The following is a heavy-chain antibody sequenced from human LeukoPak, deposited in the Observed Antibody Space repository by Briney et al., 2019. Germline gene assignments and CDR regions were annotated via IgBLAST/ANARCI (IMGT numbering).Heavy chain of an antibody. CDR3: ARVTQPLLWWFDP. CDR2: VSSGGDIT. Sequence: GGSLRLSCAASGFTFSDYYISWIRQAPGKGLEWLSIVSSGGDITTYADSVKGRFTISRDNTRNLLFLQMNSLRAEDTAVYYCARVTQPLLWWFDPWGQGTLVTVSS. J-gene: IGHJ5*02. V-gene: IGHV3-11*01. D-gene: IGHD6-13*01. CDR1: GFTFSDYY.